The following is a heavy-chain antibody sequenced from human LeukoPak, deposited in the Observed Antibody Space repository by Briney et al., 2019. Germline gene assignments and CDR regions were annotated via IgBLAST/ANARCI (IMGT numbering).Heavy chain of an antibody. CDR1: GGSFSGYY. CDR3: AKVKYYYDSSGYGYFDY. V-gene: IGHV4-34*01. CDR2: INHSGST. Sequence: SETLSLTCAVYGGSFSGYYWSWIRQPPGKGLEWIGEINHSGSTNYNPSLKSRVTISVDTSKNQFSLKLSSVTAADTAVYYCAKVKYYYDSSGYGYFDYWGQGTLVTVSS. J-gene: IGHJ4*02. D-gene: IGHD3-22*01.